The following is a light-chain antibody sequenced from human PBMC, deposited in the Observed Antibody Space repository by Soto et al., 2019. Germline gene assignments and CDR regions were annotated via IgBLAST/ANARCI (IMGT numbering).Light chain of an antibody. CDR3: SSYTSSSTLLYV. V-gene: IGLV2-14*01. Sequence: QSPLTQPACVSGSPGQSTTISYTGTSSDVGGYNYVSWYQQHPGKAPKLMIYDVSNRPSGVSNRFSGSKSGNTASLTISGLQAEDEADYYCSSYTSSSTLLYVFGTGTKLTVL. J-gene: IGLJ1*01. CDR1: SSDVGGYNY. CDR2: DVS.